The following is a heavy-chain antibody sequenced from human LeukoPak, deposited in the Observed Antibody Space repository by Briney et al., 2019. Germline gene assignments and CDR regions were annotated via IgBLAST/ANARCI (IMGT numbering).Heavy chain of an antibody. CDR3: ARLSITIFGVVIMHYYYYMDV. Sequence: SETLSLTCAVYGGSLNGHYWSWIRQSPGKGLEWIGESSDSGGTKFNPSLKSRVTISVDTSKNQFSLKLSSVTAADTAVYYCARLSITIFGVVIMHYYYYMDVWGQGTTVTVSS. D-gene: IGHD3-3*01. CDR2: SSDSGGT. CDR1: GGSLNGHY. J-gene: IGHJ6*03. V-gene: IGHV4-34*01.